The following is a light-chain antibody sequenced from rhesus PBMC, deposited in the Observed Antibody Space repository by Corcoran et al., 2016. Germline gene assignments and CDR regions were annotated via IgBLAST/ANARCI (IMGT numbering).Light chain of an antibody. CDR1: SKDVGGFDY. CDR2: EVY. Sequence: QAALTQPPSVSGSPGQSVTISCTGTSKDVGGFDYVSWYQQHPGTAPKLIIYEVYKRPSGVSDRFSGSKSDNTASLTISGLKAEDEADYHCSSNAGRNTFVCGVGTRLTVL. CDR3: SSNAGRNTFV. V-gene: IGLV2-23*01. J-gene: IGLJ1*01.